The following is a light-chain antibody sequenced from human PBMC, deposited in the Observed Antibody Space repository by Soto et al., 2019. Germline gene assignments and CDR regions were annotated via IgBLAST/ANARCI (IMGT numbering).Light chain of an antibody. Sequence: EMVMPQSPATLTVSPGERATLSGRARQSVSSDLAWYQQKPGQAPRLLIYGASTRATGIPARFSGSGSGTEFTLTISSLQSEDFAVYYCQHYNNWPRTVGQGTKVDIK. CDR2: GAS. V-gene: IGKV3-15*01. CDR1: QSVSSD. CDR3: QHYNNWPRT. J-gene: IGKJ1*01.